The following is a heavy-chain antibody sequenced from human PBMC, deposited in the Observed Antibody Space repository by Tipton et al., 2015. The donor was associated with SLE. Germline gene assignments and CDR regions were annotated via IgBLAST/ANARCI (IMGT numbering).Heavy chain of an antibody. J-gene: IGHJ4*02. CDR1: DGSFSDYY. D-gene: IGHD4-11*01. Sequence: GLVKPSETLSLTCGVYDGSFSDYYWSWIRQPPGRGLEWIGEINHSGSTNHNPSLKSRVTISVGTSYNQFSLSLTSVTAADTAVYFCAREVGTSVDIWGQGSQVTVSS. CDR3: AREVGTSVDI. CDR2: INHSGST. V-gene: IGHV4-34*01.